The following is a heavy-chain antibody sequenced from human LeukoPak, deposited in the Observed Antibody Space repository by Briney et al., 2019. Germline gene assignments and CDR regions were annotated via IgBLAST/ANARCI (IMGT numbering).Heavy chain of an antibody. CDR2: IKSKADAGTT. V-gene: IGHV3-15*01. CDR1: GFTFSNAW. Sequence: GGSLRLSCAASGFTFSNAWMSWVRQAPGKGLEWVGRIKSKADAGTTDYAAPVKGRFTISRDDSENTLYLQMNSLKTEDTGVYYCARGVPKGYCSSASCYYMDVWGKGTTVTVSS. J-gene: IGHJ6*03. CDR3: ARGVPKGYCSSASCYYMDV. D-gene: IGHD2-2*01.